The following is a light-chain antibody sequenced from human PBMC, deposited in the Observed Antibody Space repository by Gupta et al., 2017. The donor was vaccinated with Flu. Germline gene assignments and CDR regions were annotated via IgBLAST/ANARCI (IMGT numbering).Light chain of an antibody. Sequence: QSALTQLPSASGSPGQSVTISCNRTISDVGGYNYVSWYQQHPGKAPNHMSFEVSNRPSGVPDRFFGSNSGNTAALTVSELQAEDEADYYCSSYAGSNNFVVFGGGTKLTVL. V-gene: IGLV2-8*01. CDR3: SSYAGSNNFVV. CDR1: ISDVGGYNY. CDR2: EVS. J-gene: IGLJ2*01.